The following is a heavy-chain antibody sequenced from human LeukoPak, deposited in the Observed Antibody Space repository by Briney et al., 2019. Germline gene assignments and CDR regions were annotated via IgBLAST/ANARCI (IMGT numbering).Heavy chain of an antibody. CDR3: AKDLVGGNYFDY. CDR2: ISGSGGST. Sequence: GGSLRVSCAASGFTVSSNYMSWVRQAPGKGVEWVSAISGSGGSTYYADSVKGRFTISRDNSKNTLYLQMKSLRAEDTAVYYCAKDLVGGNYFDYWGQGTLVTVSS. D-gene: IGHD1-26*01. J-gene: IGHJ4*02. CDR1: GFTVSSNY. V-gene: IGHV3-23*01.